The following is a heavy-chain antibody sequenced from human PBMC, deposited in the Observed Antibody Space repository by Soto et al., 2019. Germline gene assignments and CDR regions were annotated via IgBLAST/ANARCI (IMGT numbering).Heavy chain of an antibody. D-gene: IGHD6-25*01. Sequence: QVQLVQSGAEVKKPGASVKVSCTASGYTFTGYYIHWVRQAPGQGLEWMGWINPKSGGTSYAQKLQGGATMPRDTSISTACMELSRRRADDTAVYYCARARAAQEIAADPYFDSWGQGSLVTVSS. CDR3: ARARAAQEIAADPYFDS. V-gene: IGHV1-2*02. CDR1: GYTFTGYY. J-gene: IGHJ4*02. CDR2: INPKSGGT.